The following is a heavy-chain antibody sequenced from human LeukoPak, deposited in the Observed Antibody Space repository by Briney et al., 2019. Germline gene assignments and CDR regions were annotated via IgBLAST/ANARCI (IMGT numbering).Heavy chain of an antibody. CDR1: GYTFTSYG. Sequence: GASVKVSCKASGYTFTSYGISWVRQAPGKGLEWMGGFDPEHGETIYAQKFQGRVIMTEDTSTDTAYMELSGLRSEDTAVYYCATGRLYYDRRGYYENDAFDLWGHGTRVTVTS. J-gene: IGHJ3*01. V-gene: IGHV1-24*01. CDR2: FDPEHGET. D-gene: IGHD3-22*01. CDR3: ATGRLYYDRRGYYENDAFDL.